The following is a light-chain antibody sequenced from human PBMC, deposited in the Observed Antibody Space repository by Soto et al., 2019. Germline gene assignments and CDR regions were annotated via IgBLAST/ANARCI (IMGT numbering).Light chain of an antibody. J-gene: IGLJ2*01. Sequence: QSALTQPASVSGSPGQSITISCTGTSSDVGGYNYVSWYQQHPGKAPKLMIYNVSNRPSGVSNRFSGSKSGNTASLTISGLQGEDEADYYCTSYANSTTLHVVFGGGTKLTVL. V-gene: IGLV2-14*03. CDR3: TSYANSTTLHVV. CDR2: NVS. CDR1: SSDVGGYNY.